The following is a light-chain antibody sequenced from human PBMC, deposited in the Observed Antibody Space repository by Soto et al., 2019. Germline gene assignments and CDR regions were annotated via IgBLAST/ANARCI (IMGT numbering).Light chain of an antibody. CDR3: QSFDSSLNGWV. V-gene: IGLV1-40*01. CDR2: GNT. J-gene: IGLJ3*02. Sequence: QSVLTQPPSVSGAPGQRVTISCTGSSSNIGAGHAVHWYQQVPGTAPKLLVSGNTNRPSGVPDRFSGSNSGTSASLAITGLQAEDEADYYCQSFDSSLNGWVFGGGTKVTVL. CDR1: SSNIGAGHA.